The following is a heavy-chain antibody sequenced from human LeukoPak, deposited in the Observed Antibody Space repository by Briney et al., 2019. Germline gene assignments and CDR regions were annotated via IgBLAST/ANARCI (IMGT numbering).Heavy chain of an antibody. V-gene: IGHV3-66*01. CDR2: IYSGGST. J-gene: IGHJ6*03. CDR3: ARAVRYYGSGSYYNPPHYYYMDV. Sequence: GGSLRLSCAASGFTFSSNYMSWVRQAPGKGLEWVSVIYSGGSTYYADSVKGRFTISRDNSKNTLYLQMNSLRAEDTAVYYCARAVRYYGSGSYYNPPHYYYMDVWGKGTTVTISS. CDR1: GFTFSSNY. D-gene: IGHD3-10*01.